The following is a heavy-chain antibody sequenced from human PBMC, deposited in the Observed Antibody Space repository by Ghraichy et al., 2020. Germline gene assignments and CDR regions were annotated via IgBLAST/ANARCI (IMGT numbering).Heavy chain of an antibody. CDR1: GGSFSGYY. CDR2: INHSGST. D-gene: IGHD1-26*01. J-gene: IGHJ5*02. Sequence: SETLSLTCAVYGGSFSGYYWSWIRQPPGKGLEWIGEINHSGSTNYNPSLKSRLTISVDTSKNQFSLKLNSVTAADTAVYYCARHSGSYYNWFDPWGQGTLVTVSS. CDR3: ARHSGSYYNWFDP. V-gene: IGHV4-34*01.